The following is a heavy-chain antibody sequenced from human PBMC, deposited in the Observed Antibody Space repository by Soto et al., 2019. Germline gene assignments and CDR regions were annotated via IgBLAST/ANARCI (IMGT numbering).Heavy chain of an antibody. CDR3: APQFIPKYYFDY. D-gene: IGHD3-16*01. V-gene: IGHV4-39*01. CDR1: GGSISSSSYY. Sequence: PSETLSLTCTVSGGSISSSSYYWGWIRQPPGKGLEWIGSIYYSGSTYYNPSLKSRVTISVDTSKNQFSLKLSSVTAADTAVYYCAPQFIPKYYFDYWGQGTRVPVSS. J-gene: IGHJ4*02. CDR2: IYYSGST.